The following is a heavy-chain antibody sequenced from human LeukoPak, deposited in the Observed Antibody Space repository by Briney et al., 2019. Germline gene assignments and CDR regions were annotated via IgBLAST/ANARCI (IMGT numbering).Heavy chain of an antibody. CDR3: ARGRFAVGAGCYFDY. CDR2: ISSSSSYI. V-gene: IGHV3-21*01. J-gene: IGHJ4*02. D-gene: IGHD1-26*01. Sequence: NPGGSLRLSCAASGFTLSSYSMNWVRQAPGKGLEWVSSISSSSSYIYYADSVKGRFTISRDNAKNSLYLQTNSLRAEDTAVYYCARGRFAVGAGCYFDYWGQGTLVTVSS. CDR1: GFTLSSYS.